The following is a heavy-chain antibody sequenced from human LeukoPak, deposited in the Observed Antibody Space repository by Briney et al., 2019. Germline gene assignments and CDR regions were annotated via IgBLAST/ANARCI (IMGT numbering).Heavy chain of an antibody. J-gene: IGHJ6*02. V-gene: IGHV4-31*03. CDR3: ARRMAVAGRSDYGMDV. D-gene: IGHD6-19*01. Sequence: SQTLSLTCTVSGGSISSGGYYWSWIRQHPGKGLEWIGYIYYSGSTYYNPSLKSRVTISVDTSKNQFSLKLSSVTAADTAVYYCARRMAVAGRSDYGMDVWGQGTTVTVSS. CDR1: GGSISSGGYY. CDR2: IYYSGST.